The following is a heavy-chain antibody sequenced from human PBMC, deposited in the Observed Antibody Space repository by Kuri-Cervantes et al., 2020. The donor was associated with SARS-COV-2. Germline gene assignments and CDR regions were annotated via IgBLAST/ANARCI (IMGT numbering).Heavy chain of an antibody. CDR3: TTDYRAMVPQQPYPFDY. Sequence: GESLKISCAASGFTFSSYWMSWVRQAPGKGLEWVGRIKSKTDGGTTDYAAPVKGRFTISRDDSKNTLYLQMNSLKTEDTAVYYCTTDYRAMVPQQPYPFDYWGQGTLVTVSS. D-gene: IGHD3-10*01. CDR1: GFTFSSYW. J-gene: IGHJ4*02. V-gene: IGHV3-15*01. CDR2: IKSKTDGGTT.